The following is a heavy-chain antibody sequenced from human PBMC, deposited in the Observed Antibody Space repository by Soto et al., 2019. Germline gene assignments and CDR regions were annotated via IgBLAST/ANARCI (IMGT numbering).Heavy chain of an antibody. D-gene: IGHD1-26*01. V-gene: IGHV3-30*02. J-gene: IGHJ3*02. CDR3: AKEFQWELHAFDI. CDR2: MGNDGITT. Sequence: PGGSLRLSCAASGFTFSTYGMHWVRQAPGKGLEWVAVMGNDGITTFYADSVKGRFTISRDNSKNTLFLQTNSLRADDTAVYYCAKEFQWELHAFDIWGEVTMVTVSS. CDR1: GFTFSTYG.